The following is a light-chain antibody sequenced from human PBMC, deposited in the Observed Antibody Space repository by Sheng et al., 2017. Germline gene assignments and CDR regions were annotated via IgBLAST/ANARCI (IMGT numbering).Light chain of an antibody. CDR2: GAS. J-gene: IGKJ4*01. V-gene: IGKV3-11*01. Sequence: IVLTQSPGTLSLSPGERATLSCRTSETIHGNYLAWYQQKPGRAPRLLIYGASTRASGIPSRFSGSGSGTEFTLTVSSLEPEDFAVYYCQQRNDWPLTFGGGTTVEI. CDR3: QQRNDWPLT. CDR1: ETIHGNY.